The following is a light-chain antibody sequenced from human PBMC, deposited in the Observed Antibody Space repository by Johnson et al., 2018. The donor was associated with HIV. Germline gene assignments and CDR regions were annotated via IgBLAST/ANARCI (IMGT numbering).Light chain of an antibody. Sequence: QSMLTQSPSASGTPGQRVTISCSGSSSNIGSNTVNWYQQLPGTAPKLLIYRNNQRPSGVPDRFSGSKSGTSASLAISGLQAEDEADYYCAAWDDSLNGLVFGTGTKVTVL. CDR3: AAWDDSLNGLV. CDR1: SSNIGSNT. CDR2: RNN. V-gene: IGLV1-44*01. J-gene: IGLJ1*01.